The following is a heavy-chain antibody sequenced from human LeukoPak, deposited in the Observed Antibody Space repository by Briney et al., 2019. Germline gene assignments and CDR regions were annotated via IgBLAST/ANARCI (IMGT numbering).Heavy chain of an antibody. CDR3: ARRGPSQSTSEYYFDY. J-gene: IGHJ4*02. CDR1: GYSFTSYW. Sequence: GESLKISCKGSGYSFTSYWISWVGQMPGKGLEWMGRIDPSDSYTNYSPSFQGHVTISADKSISTAYLQWSSLKASDTAMYYCARRGPSQSTSEYYFDYWGQGTLVTVSS. CDR2: IDPSDSYT. V-gene: IGHV5-10-1*01. D-gene: IGHD2-2*01.